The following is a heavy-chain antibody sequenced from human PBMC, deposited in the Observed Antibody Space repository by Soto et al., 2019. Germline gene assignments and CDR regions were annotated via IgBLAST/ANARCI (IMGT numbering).Heavy chain of an antibody. Sequence: GGSLRLSCAASGFSFSNYSMNWVRQAPGKGLEWVSYISVSSSTTYYADSVKGRFTISRDNAKNSLYLQMNSLRDEDTAVYYCARDKRGGDFWSGYGLFDYWGQGPLVTVSS. J-gene: IGHJ4*02. CDR2: ISVSSSTT. CDR3: ARDKRGGDFWSGYGLFDY. V-gene: IGHV3-48*02. CDR1: GFSFSNYS. D-gene: IGHD3-3*01.